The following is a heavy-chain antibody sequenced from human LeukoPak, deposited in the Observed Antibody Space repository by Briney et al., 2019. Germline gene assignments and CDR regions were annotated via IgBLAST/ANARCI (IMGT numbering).Heavy chain of an antibody. CDR1: GFTFSSYE. CDR3: ARDFRADAFDI. D-gene: IGHD3-10*01. J-gene: IGHJ3*02. CDR2: ISSSGSTI. V-gene: IGHV3-48*03. Sequence: GGSLRLSCAAPGFTFSSYEMTLVRQAPGKGLELVSYISSSGSTIYYADSEKGRFTISRDKAKHSLYMPMNSMRAEDTAVYYCARDFRADAFDIWGQGRMVTVSS.